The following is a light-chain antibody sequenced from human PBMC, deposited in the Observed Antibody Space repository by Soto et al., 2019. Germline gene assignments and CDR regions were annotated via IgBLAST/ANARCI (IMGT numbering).Light chain of an antibody. Sequence: AIRMTKSPSSFSASTGDRVTITCRASQGISSYLAWYQQKPGKAPKLLIYAASTLQSGVPSRFIGSGSGTEFTLTISSLQPDDFATYYCQQYTTFGQRGMV. J-gene: IGKJ1*01. V-gene: IGKV1-8*01. CDR1: QGISSY. CDR2: AAS. CDR3: QQYTT.